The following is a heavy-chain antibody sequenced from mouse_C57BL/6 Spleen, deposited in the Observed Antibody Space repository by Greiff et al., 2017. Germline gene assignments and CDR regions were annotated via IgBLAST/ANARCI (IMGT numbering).Heavy chain of an antibody. CDR1: GYTFTSYW. V-gene: IGHV1-55*01. Sequence: QVQLQQPGAELVKPGASVKMSCKASGYTFTSYWITWVKQKPGQGLEWIGDIYRGSGSTNYNEKFKSKVTLTVDTSSSTAYMQLSSLTSEDSAVYYWASYPLYGRFGYWGQSTTLTVSS. D-gene: IGHD1-1*01. J-gene: IGHJ2*01. CDR3: ASYPLYGRFGY. CDR2: IYRGSGST.